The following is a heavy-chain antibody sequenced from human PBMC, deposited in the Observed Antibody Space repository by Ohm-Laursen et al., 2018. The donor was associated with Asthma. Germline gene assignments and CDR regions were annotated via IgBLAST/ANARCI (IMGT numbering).Heavy chain of an antibody. D-gene: IGHD1-26*01. J-gene: IGHJ4*02. CDR3: ARSPGIVGATTMDY. V-gene: IGHV4-30-4*01. Sequence: SQTLSLTCTVSGGSIGSDDYYWSWIRQPPGKGLEWIGYIYHSVSTYYSPSLKSRVAISGDTSKNQFSLKLSFVTAADTAVYYCARSPGIVGATTMDYWGQGTLVTVSS. CDR2: IYHSVST. CDR1: GGSIGSDDYY.